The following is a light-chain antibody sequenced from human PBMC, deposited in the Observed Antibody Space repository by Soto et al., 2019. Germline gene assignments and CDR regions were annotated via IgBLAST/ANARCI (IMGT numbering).Light chain of an antibody. Sequence: IQLTQSPSTLSASVGDRVTITCLASQSVQTWLAWFQQKPGKAPKLLIYKATTLETGVPSRFSGSGSETEFTLTISSLQLDDLGTYYCQQYNNYFTFGQGTKVDIK. CDR2: KAT. J-gene: IGKJ1*01. V-gene: IGKV1-5*03. CDR3: QQYNNYFT. CDR1: QSVQTW.